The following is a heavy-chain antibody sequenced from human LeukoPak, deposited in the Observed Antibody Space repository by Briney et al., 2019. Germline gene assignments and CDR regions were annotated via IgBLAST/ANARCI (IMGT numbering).Heavy chain of an antibody. V-gene: IGHV3-30*18. Sequence: GGSLRLSCAASGFTFSSYGMHWVRQAPGKGLDWVAVISYDGSNKYYADSVKGRFTISRDNSKNTLYLQMNSLRAEDTAVYYCAKIHYYGSGSSTSYGMDVWGQGTTVTVSS. D-gene: IGHD3-10*01. CDR2: ISYDGSNK. CDR3: AKIHYYGSGSSTSYGMDV. J-gene: IGHJ6*02. CDR1: GFTFSSYG.